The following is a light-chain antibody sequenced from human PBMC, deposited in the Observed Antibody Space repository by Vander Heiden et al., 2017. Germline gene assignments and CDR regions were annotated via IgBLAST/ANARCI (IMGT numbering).Light chain of an antibody. J-gene: IGKJ4*01. Sequence: EIVLTQSPATLSLSPGDRATLSCRASQSVSRYLAWYQQKPGQAPRLLIHDAFNRAAGIPARFSGSGSGTDFTLTISSLQPEDFAVYYCQQRCDWPITFGGGTRVEI. CDR2: DAF. CDR3: QQRCDWPIT. CDR1: QSVSRY. V-gene: IGKV3-11*01.